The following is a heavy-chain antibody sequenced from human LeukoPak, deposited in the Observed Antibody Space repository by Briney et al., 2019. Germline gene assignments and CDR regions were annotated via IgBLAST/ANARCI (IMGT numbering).Heavy chain of an antibody. J-gene: IGHJ4*01. CDR3: TRGKPETVFDS. CDR1: GGSFSGYC. V-gene: IGHV4-34*01. CDR2: INHSGST. Sequence: SETLSPTCSVYGGSFSGYCWSWIRQPPGKGLEWIGEINHSGSTNYSPSLKTRVTISLDRSKDQFSLKLTSVTAADTAVYYCTRGKPETVFDSWGRGTLITVSS.